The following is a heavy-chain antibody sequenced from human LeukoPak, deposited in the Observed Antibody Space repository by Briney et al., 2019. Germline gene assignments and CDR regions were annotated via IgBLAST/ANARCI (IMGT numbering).Heavy chain of an antibody. CDR1: GFTFSNYA. V-gene: IGHV3-23*01. CDR3: ARFSYGSGSKDTDY. D-gene: IGHD3-10*01. J-gene: IGHJ4*02. Sequence: GGSLRLSCAASGFTFSNYAMSWVRQAPGKGLEWVSAISGSGGSTYYADSVKGRFTISRDNSKNTLYLQMNSLRAEDTAVYYCARFSYGSGSKDTDYWGQGTLVTVSS. CDR2: ISGSGGST.